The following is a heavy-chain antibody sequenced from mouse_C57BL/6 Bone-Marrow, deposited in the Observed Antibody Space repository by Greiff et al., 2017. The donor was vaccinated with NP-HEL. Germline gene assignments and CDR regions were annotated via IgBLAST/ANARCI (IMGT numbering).Heavy chain of an antibody. D-gene: IGHD1-1*01. V-gene: IGHV10-3*01. CDR1: GFTFNTYA. Sequence: DVQLVESGGGLVQPKGSLKLSCAASGFTFNTYAMHWVRQAPGKGLEWVARIRSKSSNYATYYADSVKDRFTISRDDSQSMLYLQMNNLKTEDTAMYYCVRDQDYYYYGSSYYAMDYWGQGTSVTVSS. CDR2: IRSKSSNYAT. CDR3: VRDQDYYYYGSSYYAMDY. J-gene: IGHJ4*01.